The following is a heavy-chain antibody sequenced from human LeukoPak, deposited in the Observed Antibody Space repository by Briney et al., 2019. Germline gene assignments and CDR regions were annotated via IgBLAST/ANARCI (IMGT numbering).Heavy chain of an antibody. V-gene: IGHV4-34*01. Sequence: PSETLSLTCAVYGGSFSGYYWSWIRQPPGKGLEWIGEINHSGSTNYNPSLKSRVTISVDTSKNQFSLKLSSVTAADTAVYYCARTGGRCSSTSCTDWFDPWGQGTLVTVSS. CDR2: INHSGST. J-gene: IGHJ5*02. CDR1: GGSFSGYY. CDR3: ARTGGRCSSTSCTDWFDP. D-gene: IGHD2-2*01.